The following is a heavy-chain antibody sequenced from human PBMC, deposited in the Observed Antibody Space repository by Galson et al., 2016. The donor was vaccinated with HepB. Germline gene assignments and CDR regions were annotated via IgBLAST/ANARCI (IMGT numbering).Heavy chain of an antibody. Sequence: SLRLSCAASGFTFSNYGMHWVRQAPGKGLEWVAVISYDGNNKYYADSVKGRFIISRDNSRSSLYLELNSLRAEDTAVYYCAKGNRWLQPSCDYWGQGTLVSVSS. CDR1: GFTFSNYG. D-gene: IGHD5-24*01. V-gene: IGHV3-30*18. CDR3: AKGNRWLQPSCDY. J-gene: IGHJ4*02. CDR2: ISYDGNNK.